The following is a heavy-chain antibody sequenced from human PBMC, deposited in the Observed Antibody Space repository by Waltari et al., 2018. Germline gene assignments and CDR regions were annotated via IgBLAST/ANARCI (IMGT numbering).Heavy chain of an antibody. CDR3: ARLCGGSCYSLDY. J-gene: IGHJ4*02. D-gene: IGHD2-15*01. CDR2: IYHSGST. Sequence: QVQLQEPGPGLVKPSETLSLTCAVSGYSISSGYYWGWIRQPPGKGLEWIGSIYHSGSTYYNPSLKSRVTISVDTSKNQFSLKLSSVTAADTAVYYCARLCGGSCYSLDYWGQGTLVTVSS. V-gene: IGHV4-38-2*01. CDR1: GYSISSGYY.